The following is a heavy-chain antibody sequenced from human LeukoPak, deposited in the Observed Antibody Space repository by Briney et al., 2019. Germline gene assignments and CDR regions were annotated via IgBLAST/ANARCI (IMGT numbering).Heavy chain of an antibody. Sequence: ASVTVSCKASGYTFTGYYMHWVRRAPGQGLEWMGWINPNSGGTNYAQKFQGRVTMTRDTSISTAYMELSRLRSDDTAVYYCAREVKGTYYMDVWGKGTTVTVSS. V-gene: IGHV1-2*02. D-gene: IGHD3-22*01. CDR3: AREVKGTYYMDV. CDR1: GYTFTGYY. J-gene: IGHJ6*03. CDR2: INPNSGGT.